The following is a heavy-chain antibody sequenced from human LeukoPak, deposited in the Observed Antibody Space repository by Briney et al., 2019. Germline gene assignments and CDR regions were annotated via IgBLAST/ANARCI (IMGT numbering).Heavy chain of an antibody. Sequence: GGSLRLSCAASRFTFSSYAMSWVRQAPGKGLEWVSTITGSGGFTYYTDSVKDRFTISRDNSKNTVYLQMNSLRVEDTAVYYCAKFRSSSREGGLDYWGQGTLVTVSS. J-gene: IGHJ4*02. D-gene: IGHD6-13*01. CDR1: RFTFSSYA. CDR2: ITGSGGFT. CDR3: AKFRSSSREGGLDY. V-gene: IGHV3-23*01.